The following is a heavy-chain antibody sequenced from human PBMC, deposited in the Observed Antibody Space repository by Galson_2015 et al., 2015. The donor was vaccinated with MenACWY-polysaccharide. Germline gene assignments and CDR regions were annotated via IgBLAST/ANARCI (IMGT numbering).Heavy chain of an antibody. CDR1: GFTFSSYW. CDR3: TRDLYGDMT. J-gene: IGHJ5*02. CDR2: INNDGSDT. Sequence: SLRLSCAASGFTFSSYWMHWVRQAPGKGLVWVSRINNDGSDTIYADSVKGRFTVSRDNAENTLYLQMNSLRAEDTAVYFCTRDLYGDMTWGQGTLVTVSS. V-gene: IGHV3-74*01. D-gene: IGHD4-17*01.